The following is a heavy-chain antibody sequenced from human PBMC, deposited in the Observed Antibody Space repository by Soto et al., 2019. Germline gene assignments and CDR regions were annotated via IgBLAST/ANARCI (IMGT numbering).Heavy chain of an antibody. D-gene: IGHD2-8*02. CDR3: ACHFTGVLVLGTSPPGGDNYGWDV. CDR2: IIPILDIP. J-gene: IGHJ6*02. V-gene: IGHV1-69*02. Sequence: QVQLVQSGAEVKKPGSSVKVSCKASGGTFSRYTFTWVRQAPGQGLEWMGRIIPILDIPNYAQNFQGRVNNTADKSTRKAYMELSSLSSDDTAGYYCACHFTGVLVLGTSPPGGDNYGWDVWGQGTTVTVSS. CDR1: GGTFSRYT.